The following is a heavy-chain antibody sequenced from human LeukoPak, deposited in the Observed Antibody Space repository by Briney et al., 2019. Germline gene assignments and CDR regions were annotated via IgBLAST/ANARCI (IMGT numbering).Heavy chain of an antibody. V-gene: IGHV4-38-2*02. CDR3: VTPRSWELSDMAV. CDR2: VYHNGET. CDR1: GYSITTNYY. D-gene: IGHD1-26*01. J-gene: IGHJ6*03. Sequence: SETLSLTCTVSGYSITTNYYWAWISQSPGTGLEWIGSVYHNGETYYNPSLKSRVIISVDTSKNEFSLRLTSVTAADTAVYYCVTPRSWELSDMAVWGKGTTVIVSS.